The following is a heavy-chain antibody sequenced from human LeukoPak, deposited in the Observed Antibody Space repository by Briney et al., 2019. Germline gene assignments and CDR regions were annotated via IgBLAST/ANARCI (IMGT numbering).Heavy chain of an antibody. J-gene: IGHJ3*02. CDR3: VKDWGVLPDYTADGFDI. V-gene: IGHV3-30*02. Sequence: GGSLRLSCAASRFIFSTYGMHWVRQAPGKGLEWVAFIRPDGSNEYYAASVRGRFAISRDNSQNTLHLQMNGLRLEDTAVYYCVKDWGVLPDYTADGFDIWGPGTMVTVSS. CDR2: IRPDGSNE. D-gene: IGHD3-10*01. CDR1: RFIFSTYG.